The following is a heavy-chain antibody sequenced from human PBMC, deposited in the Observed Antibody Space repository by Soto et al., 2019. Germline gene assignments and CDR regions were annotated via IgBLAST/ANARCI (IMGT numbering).Heavy chain of an antibody. CDR1: GFTFRSYG. J-gene: IGHJ4*02. CDR3: AKGTSLYRSPFDS. Sequence: VQLLESGGNLVQPGGSLRLSCEASGFTFRSYGMSWVREAPGKGLEWVAGISGSGGLTYYADSVKGRFVISRDNTKNTVSLQMSSLKADDTALYYGAKGTSLYRSPFDSWGQGALVSVSS. D-gene: IGHD2-8*01. V-gene: IGHV3-23*01. CDR2: ISGSGGLT.